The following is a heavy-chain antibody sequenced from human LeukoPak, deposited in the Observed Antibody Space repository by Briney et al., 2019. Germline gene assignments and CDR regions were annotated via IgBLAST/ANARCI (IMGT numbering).Heavy chain of an antibody. D-gene: IGHD4-11*01. CDR1: GGSFSGYY. J-gene: IGHJ6*02. Sequence: SETLSLTCAVYGGSFSGYYWSWIRQPPGKGLEWIGEINHSGSTNYNPSLKSRVTISVDTSKNQFSLKLSSVTAADTAVYYCARGAIVTHRPRKSYGMDVWGQGTTVTVSS. CDR2: INHSGST. CDR3: ARGAIVTHRPRKSYGMDV. V-gene: IGHV4-34*01.